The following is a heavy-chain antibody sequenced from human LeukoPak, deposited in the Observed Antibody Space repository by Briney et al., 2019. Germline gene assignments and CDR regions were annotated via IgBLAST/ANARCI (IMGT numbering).Heavy chain of an antibody. D-gene: IGHD5-18*01. CDR2: IRYDGSNK. CDR3: AKVPVRDTAMGDFDY. J-gene: IGHJ4*02. Sequence: GGSLRLSCAASGFTFSSYGMHWVRQAPGKGLEWVAFIRYDGSNKYYADSVKGRFTISRDNSKNTLYLQMNSLRAEDTAVYYCAKVPVRDTAMGDFDYWGQGTLVTVSS. CDR1: GFTFSSYG. V-gene: IGHV3-30*02.